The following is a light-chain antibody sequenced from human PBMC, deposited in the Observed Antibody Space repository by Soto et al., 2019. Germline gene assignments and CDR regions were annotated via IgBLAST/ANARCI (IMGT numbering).Light chain of an antibody. CDR1: SSNIGSNY. CDR2: RNN. J-gene: IGLJ1*01. Sequence: QSVLTQPPSASGTPGQRVTISCSGSSSNIGSNYVYWYQQLPGTAPKLLIYRNNQRPSGVPDRFSGSKSGTSVSLAISGLRSEDVSDYSCAAWDDSLSVYVFRTGTKVTVL. V-gene: IGLV1-47*01. CDR3: AAWDDSLSVYV.